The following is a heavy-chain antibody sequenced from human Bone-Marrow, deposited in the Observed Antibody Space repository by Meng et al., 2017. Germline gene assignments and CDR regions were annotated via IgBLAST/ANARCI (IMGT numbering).Heavy chain of an antibody. CDR1: GFTVSGCG. Sequence: GSGGSLVKRGGSWALSWSAAGFTVSGCGMRWVRQAPGKWLEWVAFRWYDGSNKYYADSVKGRFTISRDNSKNTLYLQMNSLRAEDTAVYYCARDSVSKGFDYWGQGTLVTVSS. CDR3: ARDSVSKGFDY. V-gene: IGHV3-33*01. CDR2: RWYDGSNK. J-gene: IGHJ4*02. D-gene: IGHD2-8*01.